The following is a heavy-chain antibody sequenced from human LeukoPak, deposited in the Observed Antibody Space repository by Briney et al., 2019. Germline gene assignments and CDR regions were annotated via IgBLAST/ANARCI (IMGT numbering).Heavy chain of an antibody. CDR1: GGSISSGGYY. V-gene: IGHV4-31*03. CDR3: ARVHYYDSSTYEDY. D-gene: IGHD3-22*01. Sequence: TSQTLSLTCTVSGGSISSGGYYWSWICQHPGQGLEWIGYIYYSGSTYYNPSLKSRVTISVDTSKNQFSLKLSSVTAADTAVYYCARVHYYDSSTYEDYWGQGTLVTVSS. J-gene: IGHJ4*02. CDR2: IYYSGST.